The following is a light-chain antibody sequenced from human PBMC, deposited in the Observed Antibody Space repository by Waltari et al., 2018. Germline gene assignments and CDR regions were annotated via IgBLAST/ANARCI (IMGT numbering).Light chain of an antibody. J-gene: IGKJ4*01. CDR3: MQGSLWPPT. CDR2: KVS. CDR1: QGLVHSDGNTY. V-gene: IGKV2-30*02. Sequence: DVVLTQSPLSLPVTLGQPASISCRSSQGLVHSDGNTYLNWFHQRPGQSPRRLIYKVSHRDSGVPDTFSGSGSGTDFTLKISRVEAEDVGAYYCMQGSLWPPTFGAGTKVEIK.